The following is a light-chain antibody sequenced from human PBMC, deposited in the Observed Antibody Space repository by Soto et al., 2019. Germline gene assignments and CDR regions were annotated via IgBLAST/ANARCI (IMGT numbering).Light chain of an antibody. CDR2: RNY. J-gene: IGLJ2*01. V-gene: IGLV1-47*01. CDR1: SSNIGSNY. CDR3: AAWDESLSGVV. Sequence: QSVLTQPPSASGTPGQRVTISCSGSSSNIGSNYVYWYQQLPGTAPKLLIYRNYQRPSGVPDRFSGSKSGTSASLAISGLRSEDEADYYCAAWDESLSGVVFGGGTKLTVL.